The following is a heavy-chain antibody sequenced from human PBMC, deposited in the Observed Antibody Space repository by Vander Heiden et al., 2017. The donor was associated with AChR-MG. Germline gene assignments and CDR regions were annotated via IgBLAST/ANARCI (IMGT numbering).Heavy chain of an antibody. Sequence: QVQLQESGPGLVKPSETLSLTCAVSGYSISSGYFWGWIRQPPGKGVEGISTIFHRGGTYHNPALKGGVTISVETSKNQFSLKLSCGTATDTAVYYWARDRGGGNMDVWGKGTTVTVSS. CDR1: GYSISSGYF. J-gene: IGHJ6*03. CDR2: IFHRGGT. D-gene: IGHD3-10*01. V-gene: IGHV4-38-2*02. CDR3: ARDRGGGNMDV.